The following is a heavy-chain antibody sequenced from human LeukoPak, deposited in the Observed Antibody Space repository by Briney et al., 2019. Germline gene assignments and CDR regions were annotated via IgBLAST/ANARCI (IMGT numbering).Heavy chain of an antibody. J-gene: IGHJ2*01. CDR2: INSDGSST. V-gene: IGHV3-74*01. CDR1: GFTFSGFW. D-gene: IGHD6-19*01. Sequence: GGSLRLSCAASGFTFSGFWMHWVRQTRGKGLVGVSRINSDGSSTNYADSVKGRFTISRDNAKNTLYLQMNSLRAEDMAVYYCARGGWRGLDGYFDLWGRGTLVTVSS. CDR3: ARGGWRGLDGYFDL.